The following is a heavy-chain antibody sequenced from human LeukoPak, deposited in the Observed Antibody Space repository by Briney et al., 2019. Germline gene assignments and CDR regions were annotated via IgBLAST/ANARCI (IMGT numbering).Heavy chain of an antibody. V-gene: IGHV4-4*07. Sequence: TASETLSLTCNVSGGSISSYYWSWIRQPAGKGLEWIGRIYTSGSTNYNPSLKSRVTMSVDTSKNQFSLKLSSVAAADTAVYYCASAGDRGSGDYWGQGTLVTVSS. CDR2: IYTSGST. J-gene: IGHJ4*02. D-gene: IGHD1-26*01. CDR3: ASAGDRGSGDY. CDR1: GGSISSYY.